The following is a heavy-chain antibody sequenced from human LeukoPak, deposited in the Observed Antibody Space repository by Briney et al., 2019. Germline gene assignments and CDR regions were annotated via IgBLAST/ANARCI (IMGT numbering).Heavy chain of an antibody. CDR1: GDSLNTYY. J-gene: IGHJ5*02. V-gene: IGHV4-59*01. CDR3: ARVVRGAVTSNWFDP. Sequence: SETLSLTCTVSGDSLNTYYWTWIRQTPGKELEWIGFVASSGTSNYNPSLKSRVSISIDTSKNQFSLALTSVTPADTAVYYCARVVRGAVTSNWFDPWGQGTLVSVSS. CDR2: VASSGTS. D-gene: IGHD4-17*01.